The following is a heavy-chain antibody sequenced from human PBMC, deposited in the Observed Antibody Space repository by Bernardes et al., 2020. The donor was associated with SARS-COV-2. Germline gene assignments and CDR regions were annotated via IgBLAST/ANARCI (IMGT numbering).Heavy chain of an antibody. J-gene: IGHJ6*02. D-gene: IGHD3-10*01. Sequence: ASVKVSCKASGYTFTGYYMHWVRQAPGQGLEWMGWINPNSGGTNYAQKFQGRVTMTRDTSISTAYMELSRLRSDDTAVYYCARGGFTRWRGYYYYGMDVWGQGTTVTVSS. CDR2: INPNSGGT. CDR1: GYTFTGYY. CDR3: ARGGFTRWRGYYYYGMDV. V-gene: IGHV1-2*02.